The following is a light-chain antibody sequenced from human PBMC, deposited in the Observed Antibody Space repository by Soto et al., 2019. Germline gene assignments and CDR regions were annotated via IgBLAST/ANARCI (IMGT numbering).Light chain of an antibody. J-gene: IGKJ1*01. CDR1: QSVTSN. CDR3: QQYNNGTFIP. V-gene: IGKV3-15*01. Sequence: TPSPATRSLYNGARATLNCRASQSVTSNLAWYQQKPGQSPKLLIYGASSRATGIPVRFSGSGSGTEFTLTISSVQSEDFAGYYFQQYNNGTFIPFGQG. CDR2: GAS.